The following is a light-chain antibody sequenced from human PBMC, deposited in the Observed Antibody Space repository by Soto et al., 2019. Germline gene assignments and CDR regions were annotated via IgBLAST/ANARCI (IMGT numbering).Light chain of an antibody. CDR1: RGIGDR. CDR3: LQVSSFPRS. Sequence: DIQMTQSPSSLSAVVGDRVTNTCRASRGIGDRLAWFQQKPGKAPQFLIQTASNLESGVPSRFRGSGSRTEVILSINSLQPEGIATYYCLQVSSFPRSFGQWTKVEFK. CDR2: TAS. J-gene: IGKJ1*01. V-gene: IGKV1-12*01.